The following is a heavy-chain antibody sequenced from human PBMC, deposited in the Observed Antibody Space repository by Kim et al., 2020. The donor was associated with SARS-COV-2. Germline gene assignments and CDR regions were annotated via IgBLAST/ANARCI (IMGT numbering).Heavy chain of an antibody. CDR2: IWYDGSIK. CDR3: ARDSQGFCSGGRCFSDPFEY. CDR1: GFTFSDYG. D-gene: IGHD2-15*01. V-gene: IGHV3-33*01. J-gene: IGHJ4*02. Sequence: GGSLRLSCAASGFTFSDYGMQWVRQAPGKGLEWVAIIWYDGSIKNYANSVKGRFTISRDNLKNTLYLQMNSLRAEDTAMYYCARDSQGFCSGGRCFSDPFEYWGQGTLVTVSS.